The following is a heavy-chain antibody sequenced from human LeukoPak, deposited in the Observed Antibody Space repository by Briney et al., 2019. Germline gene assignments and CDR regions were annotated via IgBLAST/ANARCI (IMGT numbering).Heavy chain of an antibody. J-gene: IGHJ5*02. CDR2: IYHSGST. V-gene: IGHV4-38-2*02. D-gene: IGHD2-2*01. CDR3: ARDSAEKDIVVVPAAMDWFDP. CDR1: GYSISSGYY. Sequence: SETLSLTCTVSGYSISSGYYWGWIRPPPGKGLEWIGSIYHSGSTYYNPSLKSRVTISVDTSKNQFSLKLSSVTAADTAVYYCARDSAEKDIVVVPAAMDWFDPWGQGTLVTVSS.